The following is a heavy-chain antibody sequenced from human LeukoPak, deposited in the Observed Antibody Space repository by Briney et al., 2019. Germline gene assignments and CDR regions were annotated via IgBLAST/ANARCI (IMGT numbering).Heavy chain of an antibody. V-gene: IGHV1-2*02. CDR3: AGLYSSGRFDP. J-gene: IGHJ5*02. CDR1: GYTFTGYY. D-gene: IGHD6-19*01. CDR2: INPNSGGT. Sequence: ASVKVSFKASGYTFTGYYMHWVRQAPGQGLEWMGWINPNSGGTNYAQKFQGRVTMTRDTSISTAYMELSRLTSDDTAVYYCAGLYSSGRFDPWGQGTLVTVSS.